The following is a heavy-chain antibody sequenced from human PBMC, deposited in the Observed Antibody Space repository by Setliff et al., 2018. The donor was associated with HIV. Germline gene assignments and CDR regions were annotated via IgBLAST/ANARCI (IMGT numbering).Heavy chain of an antibody. D-gene: IGHD3-3*01. CDR3: AADNYNCNSFDS. J-gene: IGHJ4*02. Sequence: ASVKVSCKASGYTFTNYAMNWVRQAPGQGLEWMGWINPNGGYTNYAQKFLGRVTMTQDTSFTTAYLELSRLGSDDTAVYYCAADNYNCNSFDSWGQGSLVTVS. CDR2: INPNGGYT. CDR1: GYTFTNYA. V-gene: IGHV1-2*02.